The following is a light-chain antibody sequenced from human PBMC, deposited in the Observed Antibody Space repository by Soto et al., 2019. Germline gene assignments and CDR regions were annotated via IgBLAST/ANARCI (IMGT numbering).Light chain of an antibody. CDR3: QQYASLPLN. V-gene: IGKV3-20*01. CDR1: QTVRNNN. Sequence: IVLTQSPGTLSLSPGESATLSCRASQTVRNNNIVWYQQRPGQAPRDLISGAFTRATGIPDRFCGSGSGTYFSLVIRGQVPEYSAVYYCQQYASLPLNFGGGTKVVI. CDR2: GAF. J-gene: IGKJ4*01.